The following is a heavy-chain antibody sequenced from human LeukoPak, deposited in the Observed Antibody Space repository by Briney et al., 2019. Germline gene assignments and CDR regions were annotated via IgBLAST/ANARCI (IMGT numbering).Heavy chain of an antibody. J-gene: IGHJ4*02. Sequence: SETLSLTCTVSGGSISNGDHYWSWIRQHPGKGLEWIGHIYYSGSTYYNPSLKSRGIISVETSKNQFSLKLSSVTAADTAVYYCARGGAYYYDSSGYYRFFDHWGQGTLVTVSS. D-gene: IGHD3-22*01. CDR3: ARGGAYYYDSSGYYRFFDH. CDR1: GGSISNGDHY. V-gene: IGHV4-31*03. CDR2: IYYSGST.